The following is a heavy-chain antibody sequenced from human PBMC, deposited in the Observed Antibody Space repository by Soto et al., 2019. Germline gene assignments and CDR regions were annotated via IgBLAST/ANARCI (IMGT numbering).Heavy chain of an antibody. CDR1: GGTFSSYA. CDR3: ARDTPPGSYDFWSGYSN. J-gene: IGHJ4*02. Sequence: SVKVSCKASGGTFSSYAISWVRQAPGQGLEWMGGIIPIFGTANYAQKFQGRVTITADESTSTAYMELSSLRSEDTAVYYCARDTPPGSYDFWSGYSNWGQGTLVTVS. D-gene: IGHD3-3*01. V-gene: IGHV1-69*13. CDR2: IIPIFGTA.